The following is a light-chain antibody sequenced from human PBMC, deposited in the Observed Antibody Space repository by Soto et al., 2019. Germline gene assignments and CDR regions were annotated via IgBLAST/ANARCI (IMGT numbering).Light chain of an antibody. CDR1: SSDVGSYKL. CDR2: EGS. Sequence: QSALTQPASVSGSPGQSITISCTGTSSDVGSYKLVSWYRQHPGKAPKLMIYEGSKRPSGVSNRFSGSTSGNTASLTISGLQAEDEADYYCCSYAGSSTSVVFGGGTKLTVL. J-gene: IGLJ2*01. CDR3: CSYAGSSTSVV. V-gene: IGLV2-23*01.